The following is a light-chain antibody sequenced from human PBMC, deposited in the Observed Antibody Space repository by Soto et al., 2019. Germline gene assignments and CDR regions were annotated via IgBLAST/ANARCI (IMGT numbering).Light chain of an antibody. J-gene: IGKJ4*01. CDR1: QSFTTY. CDR2: DAS. V-gene: IGKV3-11*01. CDR3: QQRSNWLLT. Sequence: EIVLTQSPATLSLSPGERATLSCRASQSFTTYLAGYKQNPGQAPRLLIYDASTRATGIPARFSGSGSGTDFTLTISSPEPEDFAVYYCQQRSNWLLTFGGGTKVEIK.